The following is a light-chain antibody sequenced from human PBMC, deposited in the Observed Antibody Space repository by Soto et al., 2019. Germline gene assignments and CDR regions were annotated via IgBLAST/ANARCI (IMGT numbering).Light chain of an antibody. CDR3: QQFGSSPT. CDR2: GAS. J-gene: IGKJ1*01. CDR1: QSVSSSN. V-gene: IGKV3-20*01. Sequence: EIVLTQSPGTLSLSPGERATLSCRASQSVSSSNLAWYQQKVGQAPRLLIYGASSRATGIPDRFSGSGSGKDFTLTISRLEPEDFAVYYCQQFGSSPTFGQGTKVDIK.